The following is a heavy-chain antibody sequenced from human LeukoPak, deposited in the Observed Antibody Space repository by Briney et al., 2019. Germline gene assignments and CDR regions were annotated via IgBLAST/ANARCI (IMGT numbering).Heavy chain of an antibody. CDR3: ARLYSSSWYVDY. D-gene: IGHD6-13*01. Sequence: SETLSLTCTVSGVSISSYYWSWIRQPPGKGLEWIGYIYYSGSTNYNPSLKSRVTISVDTSKNQFSLKLSSVTAADTAAYYCARLYSSSWYVDYWGQGTLVTVSS. J-gene: IGHJ4*02. CDR2: IYYSGST. CDR1: GVSISSYY. V-gene: IGHV4-59*01.